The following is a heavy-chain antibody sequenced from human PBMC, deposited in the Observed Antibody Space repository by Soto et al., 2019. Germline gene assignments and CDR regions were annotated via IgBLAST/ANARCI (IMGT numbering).Heavy chain of an antibody. CDR3: GRVTRSLLSLTALHP. J-gene: IGHJ5*02. CDR1: GYTFTRDQ. Sequence: ASVKVSCKACGYTFTRDQIHWVRQAPGQGPEWMGMIDPSGGKTNYAQKFQGRVTMTRDTSTSTVYMALSSLRSEDTAIYFCGRVTRSLLSLTALHPWGQGTLVSVS. V-gene: IGHV1-46*01. CDR2: IDPSGGKT. D-gene: IGHD5-18*01.